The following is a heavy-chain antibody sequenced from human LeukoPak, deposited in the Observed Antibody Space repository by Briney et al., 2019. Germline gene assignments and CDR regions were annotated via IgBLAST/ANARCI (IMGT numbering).Heavy chain of an antibody. CDR3: ARDSGSGSPYNWFDS. Sequence: SETLSLTCTVSGGSISSYYWSWIRQPPGKGLEWIGYIYYSGSTSYNPSLKSRVTISIDTSKNQFSLKLTSVTAADTAVYYCARDSGSGSPYNWFDSWGQGTLVTVSS. CDR1: GGSISSYY. CDR2: IYYSGST. J-gene: IGHJ5*01. V-gene: IGHV4-59*01. D-gene: IGHD3-22*01.